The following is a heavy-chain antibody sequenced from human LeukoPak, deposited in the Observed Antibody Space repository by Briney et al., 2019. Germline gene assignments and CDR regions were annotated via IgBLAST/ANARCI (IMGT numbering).Heavy chain of an antibody. D-gene: IGHD1-1*01. V-gene: IGHV4-4*09. CDR3: ARLIRAWNDHFDP. Sequence: SETLCLTCTVSDGSFSSVTWSWVRQPAGKGLEWIGYIQLSGNTNYNPALTSRVSISLYTSKNQCSLHLSSVSPPHTTVCYSARLIRAWNDHFDPWGQGTLVTGFS. CDR2: IQLSGNT. J-gene: IGHJ5*02. CDR1: DGSFSSVT.